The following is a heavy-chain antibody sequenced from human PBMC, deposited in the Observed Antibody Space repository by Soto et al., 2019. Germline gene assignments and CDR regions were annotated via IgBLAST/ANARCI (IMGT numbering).Heavy chain of an antibody. CDR1: GGSVNGYY. D-gene: IGHD3-3*01. Sequence: SETLSLTCAVYGGSVNGYYWNWIRQPPGKGLEWIGEINHTGGTHYNPSLKSRVTISVDTSKNQFSLRLSSVTAADTAIYYCATRITVFGLLIPPFDPWGQGTQVTVSS. CDR3: ATRITVFGLLIPPFDP. V-gene: IGHV4-34*01. J-gene: IGHJ5*02. CDR2: INHTGGT.